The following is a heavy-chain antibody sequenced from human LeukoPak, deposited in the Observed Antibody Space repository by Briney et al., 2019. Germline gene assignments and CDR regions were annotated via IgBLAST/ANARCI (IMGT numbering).Heavy chain of an antibody. V-gene: IGHV3-21*04. Sequence: GGSLRLSCAASGFTFSSYSMNWVRQAPGKGLEWVSSISSSSSYIYCADSVKGRFTISRDNAKNSLYLQMNSLRAEDMALYYCAKDRLPYDFWSGSFDYWGRGTLVTVSS. CDR3: AKDRLPYDFWSGSFDY. CDR1: GFTFSSYS. CDR2: ISSSSSYI. D-gene: IGHD3-3*01. J-gene: IGHJ4*02.